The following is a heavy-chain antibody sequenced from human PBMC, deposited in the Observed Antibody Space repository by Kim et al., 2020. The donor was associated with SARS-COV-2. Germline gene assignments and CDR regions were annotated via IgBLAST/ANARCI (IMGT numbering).Heavy chain of an antibody. J-gene: IGHJ4*02. CDR3: ARDLTFGKYSGYPRGGLDY. CDR2: INPSGGST. D-gene: IGHD5-12*01. CDR1: GYTFTSYY. V-gene: IGHV1-46*01. Sequence: ASVKVSCKASGYTFTSYYMHWVRQAPGQGLEWMGIINPSGGSTSYAQKFQGRVTMTRDTSTSTVYMELSSLRSEDTAVYYCARDLTFGKYSGYPRGGLDYWGQGTLVTVSS.